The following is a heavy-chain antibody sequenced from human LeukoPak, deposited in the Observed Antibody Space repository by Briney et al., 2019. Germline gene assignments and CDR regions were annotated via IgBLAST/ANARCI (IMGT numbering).Heavy chain of an antibody. D-gene: IGHD2-15*01. CDR1: GFTFSSYA. CDR2: INSNGGST. CDR3: AKAGAVVVVAAKFFDC. J-gene: IGHJ4*02. V-gene: IGHV3-23*01. Sequence: PGGSLRLSCAASGFTFSSYAMNWVRQAPGKGLEWVSAINSNGGSTYYADSVKGRFTISRDNSKNTLYLHMNSLRAEDTAVYYCAKAGAVVVVAAKFFDCRGQGTLVTVSS.